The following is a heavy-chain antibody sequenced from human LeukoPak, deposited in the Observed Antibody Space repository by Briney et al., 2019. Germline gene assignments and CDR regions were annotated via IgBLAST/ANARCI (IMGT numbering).Heavy chain of an antibody. J-gene: IGHJ4*02. Sequence: SETLSLTCAVYGGSFSGYYWSWIRQPPGKGLEWIGEINHSGSTNYNPSLKSRVTISVGTSKNQFSLKLSSVTAADTAVYYCARVPGAPNYYGSGSYVYWGQGTLVTVSS. CDR2: INHSGST. V-gene: IGHV4-34*01. CDR1: GGSFSGYY. CDR3: ARVPGAPNYYGSGSYVY. D-gene: IGHD3-10*01.